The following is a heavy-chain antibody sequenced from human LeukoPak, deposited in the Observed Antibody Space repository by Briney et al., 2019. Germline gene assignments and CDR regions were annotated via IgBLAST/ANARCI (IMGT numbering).Heavy chain of an antibody. CDR2: ISYDGSNK. J-gene: IGHJ5*02. CDR1: GFTFSSYA. CDR3: AKDSNGGGSYPDDWFDP. D-gene: IGHD1-26*01. Sequence: GGSLRLSCAASGFTFSSYAMHWVRQAPGKGLEWVAVISYDGSNKYYADSVKGRFTISRDNSKNTLYLQMNSLRAEDTAVYYCAKDSNGGGSYPDDWFDPWGQGTLVTVSS. V-gene: IGHV3-30-3*01.